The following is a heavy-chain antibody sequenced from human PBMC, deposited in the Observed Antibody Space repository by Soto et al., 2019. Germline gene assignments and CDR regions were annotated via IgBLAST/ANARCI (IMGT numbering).Heavy chain of an antibody. Sequence: CTFSGFSLSTSGVGVGWIRQPPGKALEWLALIYWDDDKRYSPSLKSRLTITKDTSKNQVVLTMTNMDPVDTATYYCARHYDILTGYFYYFDYWGQGTLVTVSS. V-gene: IGHV2-5*02. CDR1: GFSLSTSGVG. D-gene: IGHD3-9*01. CDR2: IYWDDDK. CDR3: ARHYDILTGYFYYFDY. J-gene: IGHJ4*02.